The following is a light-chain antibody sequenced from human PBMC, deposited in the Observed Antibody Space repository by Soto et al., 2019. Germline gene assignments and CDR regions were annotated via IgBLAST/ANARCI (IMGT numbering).Light chain of an antibody. Sequence: AIRMTQSPSSLSASTGDRFTITCRASQGISSYLAWYQQKPGKAPKLLIYDASSLESGVPSRFSGSGSGTELTLTLRSLQPEDFATYYCQQLESYPSTFGGGTTADIK. V-gene: IGKV1-8*01. CDR3: QQLESYPST. J-gene: IGKJ4*01. CDR2: DAS. CDR1: QGISSY.